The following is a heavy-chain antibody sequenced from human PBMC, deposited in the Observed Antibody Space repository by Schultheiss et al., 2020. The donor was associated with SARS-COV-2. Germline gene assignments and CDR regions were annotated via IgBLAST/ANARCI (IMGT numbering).Heavy chain of an antibody. D-gene: IGHD6-25*01. CDR2: IFYSGST. Sequence: SETLSLTCAVSGGSISSSNWWSWVRQPPGKGLEWIGYIFYSGSTNYNPSLKSRVTISVDTSKNQFSLKLSSVTAADTAVYYCARGGSAGGVDYWGQGTLVTVSS. V-gene: IGHV4-4*02. J-gene: IGHJ4*02. CDR1: GGSISSSNW. CDR3: ARGGSAGGVDY.